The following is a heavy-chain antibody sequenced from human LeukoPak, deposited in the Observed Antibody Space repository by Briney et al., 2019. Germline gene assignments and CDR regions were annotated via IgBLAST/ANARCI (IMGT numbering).Heavy chain of an antibody. D-gene: IGHD3-10*01. CDR2: IYYSGST. CDR3: AYYGSGSYYKIT. CDR1: GGSISSYY. J-gene: IGHJ5*02. Sequence: SETLSLTCTVSGGSISSYYWSWIRQPPGKGLEWIGYIYYSGSTNYNPSLKSRVTISVDTSKNQFSLKLSSVTAADTAVYYCAYYGSGSYYKITWGQGTLVTVSS. V-gene: IGHV4-59*01.